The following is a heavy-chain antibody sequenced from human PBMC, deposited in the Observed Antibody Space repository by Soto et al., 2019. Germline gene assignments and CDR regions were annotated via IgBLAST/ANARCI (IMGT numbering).Heavy chain of an antibody. V-gene: IGHV3-21*01. CDR1: GFIFSDFS. D-gene: IGHD3-16*01. J-gene: IGHJ6*01. CDR2: IGSSGGYI. Sequence: PGGSLRLSCAVSGFIFSDFSMNWVRQAPGKGLEWVASIGSSGGYIFYADSVKGRFTISRDNAKKSLDLQTNSLRAEDTAVYYCAREEKHQSLGGLFGMDVWGQGTTVTVPS. CDR3: AREEKHQSLGGLFGMDV.